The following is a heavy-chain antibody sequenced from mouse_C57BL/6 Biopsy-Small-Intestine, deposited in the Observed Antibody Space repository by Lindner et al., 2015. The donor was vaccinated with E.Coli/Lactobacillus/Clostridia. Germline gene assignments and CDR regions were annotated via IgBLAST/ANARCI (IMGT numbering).Heavy chain of an antibody. CDR2: IYPNNGGN. Sequence: VQLQESGPELVKPGASVKMSCKASGYTFTDYYIFWVKQSLGKSLEWIGYIYPNNGGNGYNQKFKGKVTMTVDKSSSTAYMELRSLTSEDSAVYYCARDPHWYFDVWGTGTTVTVSS. CDR3: ARDPHWYFDV. J-gene: IGHJ1*03. V-gene: IGHV1-34*01. CDR1: GYTFTDYY.